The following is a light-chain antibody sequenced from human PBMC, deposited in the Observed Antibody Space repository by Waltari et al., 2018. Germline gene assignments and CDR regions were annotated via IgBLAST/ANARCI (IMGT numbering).Light chain of an antibody. V-gene: IGLV2-14*03. CDR2: DVS. Sequence: QSALTQPASVSGSPGQSITISCTGTSSDVGTYNYVSWYQQHPGKARKLLIYDVSYRPSGVSYRFSGSKSGNTASLTISGLQAEDEADYYCSSYITTNTLELFGGGTSLTVL. J-gene: IGLJ3*02. CDR3: SSYITTNTLEL. CDR1: SSDVGTYNY.